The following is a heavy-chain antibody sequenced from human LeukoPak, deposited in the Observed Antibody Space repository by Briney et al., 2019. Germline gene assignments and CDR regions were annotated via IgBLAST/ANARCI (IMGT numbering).Heavy chain of an antibody. CDR2: VRADNGKT. CDR3: ARDRTNSDF. CDR1: GYKLKNYG. V-gene: IGHV1-18*01. Sequence: ASVTVSCMTSGYKLKNYGISWVRQAPGQGLEWMGWVRADNGKTDYTQKFQDRVTMTADTSTNTAYLELRSLRSDDTAVYYCARDRTNSDFWGQGTLVTVS. J-gene: IGHJ4*02.